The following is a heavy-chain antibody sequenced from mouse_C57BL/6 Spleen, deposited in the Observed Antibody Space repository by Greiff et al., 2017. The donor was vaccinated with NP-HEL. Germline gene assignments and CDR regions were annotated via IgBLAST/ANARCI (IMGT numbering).Heavy chain of an antibody. D-gene: IGHD2-2*01. CDR3: TTSTMVTTRFAY. Sequence: VQLKQSGAELVRPGASVKLSCTASGFNIKDYYMHWVKQRPEQGLEWIGRIDPEDGDTEYAPKFQGKATMTADTSSNTAYLQLSSLTSEDTAVYYCTTSTMVTTRFAYWGQGTLVTVSA. CDR2: IDPEDGDT. V-gene: IGHV14-1*01. CDR1: GFNIKDYY. J-gene: IGHJ3*01.